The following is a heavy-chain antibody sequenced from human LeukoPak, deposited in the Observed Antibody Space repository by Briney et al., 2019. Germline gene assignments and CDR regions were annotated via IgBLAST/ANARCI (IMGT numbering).Heavy chain of an antibody. Sequence: PSETLSLTCTVSGGSISSNSNYWAWIRQPPGRGLEWIGSISYGGSTYYSPSLESRVTISVDTSKNQFSLRLSSVTAADMAVYYCARQALWFFDHWGQGTLVTVSS. V-gene: IGHV4-39*01. CDR1: GGSISSNSNY. CDR2: ISYGGST. D-gene: IGHD2-21*01. CDR3: ARQALWFFDH. J-gene: IGHJ4*02.